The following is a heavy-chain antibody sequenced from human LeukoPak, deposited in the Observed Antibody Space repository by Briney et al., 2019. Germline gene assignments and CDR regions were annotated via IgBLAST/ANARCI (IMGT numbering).Heavy chain of an antibody. J-gene: IGHJ4*02. D-gene: IGHD3-22*01. CDR2: INPNSGGT. V-gene: IGHV1-2*02. Sequence: ASVKLSCKASGYTFTGYYMHWVRQAPGQGLECIGWINPNSGGTNYAQKFQGRVTMTRDTSISTANMELSRLRSDDTAVYYCERVYYYDSSGYLDYWGQGTLVTVSS. CDR1: GYTFTGYY. CDR3: ERVYYYDSSGYLDY.